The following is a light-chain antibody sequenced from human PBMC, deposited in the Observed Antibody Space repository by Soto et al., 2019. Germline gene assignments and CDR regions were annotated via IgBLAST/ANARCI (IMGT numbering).Light chain of an antibody. V-gene: IGLV2-14*01. Sequence: QSALTQPASVSGSPGQSITISCTGTSSDVGAYNYVSWYQQHPGKAPKLIIYEVSNRPSGVPSRFSASKSGNTASLTISGLQAEDEADYYCSSYRSGSTSFGGGTKVTVL. CDR3: SSYRSGSTS. CDR2: EVS. CDR1: SSDVGAYNY. J-gene: IGLJ2*01.